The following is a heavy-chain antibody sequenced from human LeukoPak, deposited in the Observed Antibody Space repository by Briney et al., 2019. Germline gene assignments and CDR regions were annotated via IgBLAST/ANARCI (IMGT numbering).Heavy chain of an antibody. Sequence: GGSLRLSCAASGFTFSSYSMNWVRQAPGKGLEWVSHITASGTAMFYADSVKGRFTISRDNAKNSLYLQMNSLRDEDTAVYYCASSGSYRFDYWGQGTLVTVFS. CDR1: GFTFSSYS. J-gene: IGHJ4*02. D-gene: IGHD1-26*01. CDR2: ITASGTAM. CDR3: ASSGSYRFDY. V-gene: IGHV3-48*02.